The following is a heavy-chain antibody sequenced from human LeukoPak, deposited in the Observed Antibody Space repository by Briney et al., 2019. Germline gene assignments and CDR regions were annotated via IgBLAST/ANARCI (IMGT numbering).Heavy chain of an antibody. CDR3: ARDSGLWFGELYCYYGMDV. CDR1: GGSISSGDYY. V-gene: IGHV4-30-4*01. D-gene: IGHD3-10*01. CDR2: IYYSGST. Sequence: SETLSLTCTVSGGSISSGDYYWSWIRQPPGKGLEWIGYIYYSGSTYYNPSLKCRVTISVDTSKNQFSLKLSSVTAADTAVYYCARDSGLWFGELYCYYGMDVWGKGTTVTVSS. J-gene: IGHJ6*04.